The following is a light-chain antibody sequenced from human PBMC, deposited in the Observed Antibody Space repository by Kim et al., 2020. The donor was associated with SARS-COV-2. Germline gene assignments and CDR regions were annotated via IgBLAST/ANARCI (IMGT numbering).Light chain of an antibody. V-gene: IGKV3-20*01. J-gene: IGKJ2*01. CDR2: RKP. CDR3: QYYGDSGYT. CDR1: QSCNNSS. Sequence: RGNRTPRTLRACQSCNNSSLAWELKKPGKAPRHLIYRKPIKANGIGDRFTCGGYGTDYTLTNSSLSTEDFAVYYCQYYGDSGYTVGQGTKLEI.